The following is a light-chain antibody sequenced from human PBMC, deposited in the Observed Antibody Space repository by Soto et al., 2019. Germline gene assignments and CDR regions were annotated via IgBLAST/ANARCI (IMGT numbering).Light chain of an antibody. CDR1: SSNIGNNY. CDR3: GTWDSSLSAYV. V-gene: IGLV1-51*01. CDR2: DNN. J-gene: IGLJ1*01. Sequence: QSVLTQPPSVSAAPGQKVTISCSGSSSNIGNNYVSWYQQLPGTAPKLLIYDNNKRPSGIPDRFSDSKSGTSATLAITGLQTGGEADYYCGTWDSSLSAYVFGTGTKV.